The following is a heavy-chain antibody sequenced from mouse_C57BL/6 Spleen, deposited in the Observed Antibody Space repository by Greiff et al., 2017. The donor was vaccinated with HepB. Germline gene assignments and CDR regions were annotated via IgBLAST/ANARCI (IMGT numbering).Heavy chain of an antibody. V-gene: IGHV1-53*01. CDR1: GYTFTSYW. Sequence: QVQLQQPGTELVKPGASVQLSCKASGYTFTSYWMHWVKQRPGQGLEWIGNINPSNGGTNYNEKFKSKATLTVDESSSTAYMQLSSLTSEDSAVYYCARIGLGRGAMDYWGQGTSVTVSS. CDR2: INPSNGGT. D-gene: IGHD4-1*01. CDR3: ARIGLGRGAMDY. J-gene: IGHJ4*01.